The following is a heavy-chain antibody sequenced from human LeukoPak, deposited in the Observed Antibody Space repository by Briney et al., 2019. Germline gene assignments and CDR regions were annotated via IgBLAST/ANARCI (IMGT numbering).Heavy chain of an antibody. CDR1: GFTFGDYA. CDR2: ISGDGLTT. D-gene: IGHD2/OR15-2a*01. Sequence: PGGSLRLSCAASGFTFGDYAMDWVRQTPGKGLEWVSLISGDGLTTHYGDSVRGRFTISRNNSKNSLYLQMNGLRTEDTAFYYCSKGLNSVSSSFDYSGRGTLVTVSS. V-gene: IGHV3-43*02. CDR3: SKGLNSVSSSFDY. J-gene: IGHJ4*02.